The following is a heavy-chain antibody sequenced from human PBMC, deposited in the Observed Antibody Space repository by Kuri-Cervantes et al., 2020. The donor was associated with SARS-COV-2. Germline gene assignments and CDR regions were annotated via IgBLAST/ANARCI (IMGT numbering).Heavy chain of an antibody. CDR3: AKVRNWDFDH. CDR1: GFTFDDYG. V-gene: IGHV3-23*01. CDR2: IPGDGGVT. Sequence: GESLKISCAASGFTFDDYGMNWVRQAPGKGLEWVSTIPGDGGVTYYADSVQGRFSISRDNSRNTLYLQMNSLRADDTAVYYCAKVRNWDFDHWGQGVLVTVSS. D-gene: IGHD7-27*01. J-gene: IGHJ5*02.